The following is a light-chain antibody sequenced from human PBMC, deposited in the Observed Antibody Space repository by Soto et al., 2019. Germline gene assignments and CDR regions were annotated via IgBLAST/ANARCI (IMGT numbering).Light chain of an antibody. J-gene: IGLJ2*01. CDR2: GSN. CDR1: SSNIGAGYD. Sequence: QSVVTQPPSVPGAPGQTVTISCTGSSSNIGAGYDVHWYQQFPGTAPKLLISGSNNRPSGVPDRFSGSKSGTSASLAITGLQPEDEANYYCQSFDLSLSAVILGGGTKLTVL. CDR3: QSFDLSLSAVI. V-gene: IGLV1-40*01.